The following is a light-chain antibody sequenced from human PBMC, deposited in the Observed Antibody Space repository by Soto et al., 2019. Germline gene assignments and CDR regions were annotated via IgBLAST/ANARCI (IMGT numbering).Light chain of an antibody. CDR2: KAS. Sequence: DIQMTQSPSTLSASVGDRVTITCRASQSISSWLAWYQQKPGKAPKLQIYKASSLESGVPSRFSGSGSGTEFTLTISSLQPDDFATYYCQQYNSYSITFGQGTRLEIK. CDR3: QQYNSYSIT. J-gene: IGKJ5*01. CDR1: QSISSW. V-gene: IGKV1-5*03.